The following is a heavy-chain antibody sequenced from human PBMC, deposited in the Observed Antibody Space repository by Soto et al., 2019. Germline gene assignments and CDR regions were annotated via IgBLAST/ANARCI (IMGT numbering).Heavy chain of an antibody. D-gene: IGHD6-13*01. CDR2: IYPGDSQT. CDR1: GYRFTSYW. J-gene: IGHJ4*02. Sequence: GESLKISCQGSGYRFTSYWIGWVRQMPGKGLEWMGTIYPGDSQTRYNPSFQGQVTISADKSINTAFLQWSSLKASDTAVYFCARRDGDGSPLDFWGQGTLVTVSS. CDR3: ARRDGDGSPLDF. V-gene: IGHV5-51*01.